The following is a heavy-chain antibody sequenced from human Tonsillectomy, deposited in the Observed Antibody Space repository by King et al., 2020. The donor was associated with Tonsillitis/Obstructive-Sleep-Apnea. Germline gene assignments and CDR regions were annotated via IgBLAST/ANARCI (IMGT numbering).Heavy chain of an antibody. CDR1: GGSISSSSYY. J-gene: IGHJ3*02. CDR2: IYYSGST. CDR3: ARLPTVVTPPNAFDI. D-gene: IGHD4-23*01. V-gene: IGHV4-39*01. Sequence: QLQESGPGLVKPSETLSLTCTVSGGSISSSSYYWGWIRQPPGKGLEWIGIIYYSGSTYYNPSLKSRVTISVDTSKNQFSLKLSSVTAADTAVYYCARLPTVVTPPNAFDIWGQGTMVTVSS.